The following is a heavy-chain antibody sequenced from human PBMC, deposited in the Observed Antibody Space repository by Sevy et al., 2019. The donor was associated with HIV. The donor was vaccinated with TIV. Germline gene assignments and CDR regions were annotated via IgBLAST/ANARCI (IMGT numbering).Heavy chain of an antibody. D-gene: IGHD6-19*01. Sequence: GGSLRLSCTASGFTFSSYDMNWVRQAPGKGLEWVSKISSSGSSIYYADSVKGRFTISRDNAKNSLNLQMNSLRPEDTAIYYCARDGVSSGWYRGYYFDNWGQGTLVTVSS. J-gene: IGHJ4*02. CDR2: ISSSGSSI. CDR1: GFTFSSYD. CDR3: ARDGVSSGWYRGYYFDN. V-gene: IGHV3-48*03.